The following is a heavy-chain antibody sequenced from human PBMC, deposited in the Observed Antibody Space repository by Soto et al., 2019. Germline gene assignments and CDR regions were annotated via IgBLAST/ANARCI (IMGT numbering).Heavy chain of an antibody. Sequence: EVQLVESGGGLVKPGGALRLSCAASGFNFRAYTMNWVRQAPGKGLEWVSSLDPSSTYIYYADSVKGRFTLSRDNAKNSLFLRLNSLRADDTALYYCVRGSYGDYDSWGQGTLVTVSS. J-gene: IGHJ5*01. V-gene: IGHV3-21*02. CDR3: VRGSYGDYDS. D-gene: IGHD4-17*01. CDR1: GFNFRAYT. CDR2: LDPSSTYI.